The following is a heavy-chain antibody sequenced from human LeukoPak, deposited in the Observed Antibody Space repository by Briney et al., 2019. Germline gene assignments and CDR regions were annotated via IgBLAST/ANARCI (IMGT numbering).Heavy chain of an antibody. CDR1: GYSFTNYW. CDR2: IYPGDSDT. J-gene: IGHJ6*04. CDR3: ARESSPPAYGMDV. D-gene: IGHD2-15*01. Sequence: GASLKISFKGSGYSFTNYWIGWVRQMPGKGGEGVAVIYPGDSDTRYSPSFQGQVTISADKSISTAYLQWSSLKASDTAMYYCARESSPPAYGMDVWGKGTTVTVSS. V-gene: IGHV5-51*01.